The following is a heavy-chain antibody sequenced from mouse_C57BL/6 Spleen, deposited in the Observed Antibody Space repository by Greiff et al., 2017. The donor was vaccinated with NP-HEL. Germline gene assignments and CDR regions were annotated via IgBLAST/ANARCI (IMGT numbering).Heavy chain of an antibody. D-gene: IGHD1-1*01. CDR2: INPNNGGT. CDR1: GYTFTDYN. J-gene: IGHJ4*01. V-gene: IGHV1-18*01. Sequence: EVQLQQSGPELVKPGASVKIPCKASGYTFTDYNMDWVKQSHGKSLEWIGDINPNNGGTIYNQKFKGKATLTVDKSSSTAYMELRSLTSEDTAVYYCARWAPYGSSYYAMDYWGQGTSVTVSS. CDR3: ARWAPYGSSYYAMDY.